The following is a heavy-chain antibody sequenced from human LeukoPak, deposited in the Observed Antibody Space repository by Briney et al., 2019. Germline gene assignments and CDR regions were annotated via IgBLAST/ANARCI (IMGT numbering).Heavy chain of an antibody. CDR3: ATEIVDGGFDP. J-gene: IGHJ5*02. CDR2: IYYSGST. D-gene: IGHD2-15*01. V-gene: IGHV4-59*01. CDR1: GGSISSYY. Sequence: SETLSLTCTVPGGSISSYYWSWIRQPPGKGLEWIGYIYYSGSTNYNPSLKSRVTISVDTSKNQFSLKLSSVTAADTAVYYCATEIVDGGFDPWGQGTLVTVSS.